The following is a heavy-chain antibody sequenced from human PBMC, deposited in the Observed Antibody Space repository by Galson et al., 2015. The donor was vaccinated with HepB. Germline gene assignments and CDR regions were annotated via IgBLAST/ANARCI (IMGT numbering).Heavy chain of an antibody. CDR1: GYSFTSYW. CDR2: IYPGDSDT. V-gene: IGHV5-51*01. CDR3: ARHWSTYSSSWYGGNDGDYGNNWFDP. J-gene: IGHJ5*02. D-gene: IGHD6-13*01. Sequence: QSGAEVKKPGESLKISCKGSGYSFTSYWIGWVRQMPGKGLEWMGIIYPGDSDTRYSPSFQGQVTISADKSISTAYLQWSSLKASDTAMYYCARHWSTYSSSWYGGNDGDYGNNWFDPWGQGTLVTVSS.